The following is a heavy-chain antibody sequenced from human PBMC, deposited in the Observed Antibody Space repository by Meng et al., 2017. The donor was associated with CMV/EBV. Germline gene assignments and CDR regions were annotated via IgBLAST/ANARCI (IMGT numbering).Heavy chain of an antibody. CDR3: ARQRTRDFGVGYHFYGMDV. D-gene: IGHD1-26*01. J-gene: IGHJ6*02. CDR1: GGTFSSYA. CDR2: IIPIFGTA. V-gene: IGHV1-69*05. Sequence: SVKVSCKASGGTFSSYAISWVRQAPEQGLEWMGWIIPIFGTANYSQNFQSRVTIATDESTSKAYMELISLRSEDTAVNYCARQRTRDFGVGYHFYGMDVWGQGTTVTVSS.